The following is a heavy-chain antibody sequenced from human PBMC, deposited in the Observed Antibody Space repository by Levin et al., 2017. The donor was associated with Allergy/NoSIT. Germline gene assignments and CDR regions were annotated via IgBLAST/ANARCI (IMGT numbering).Heavy chain of an antibody. J-gene: IGHJ4*02. CDR3: ARDYYGSGSYVIAYYFDY. CDR1: GFTFSSYS. Sequence: GGSLRLSCAASGFTFSSYSMNWVRQAPGKGLEWVSSISSSSSYIYYADSVKGRFTISRDNAKNSLYLQMNSLRAEDTAVYYCARDYYGSGSYVIAYYFDYWGQGTLVTVSS. V-gene: IGHV3-21*01. D-gene: IGHD3-10*01. CDR2: ISSSSSYI.